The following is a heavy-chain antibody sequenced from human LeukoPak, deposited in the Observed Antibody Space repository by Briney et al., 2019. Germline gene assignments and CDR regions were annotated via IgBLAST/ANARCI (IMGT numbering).Heavy chain of an antibody. CDR1: GGSISSSSYY. CDR2: IYYSGST. J-gene: IGHJ4*02. Sequence: SETLSLTCTVSGGSISSSSYYWGWIRQPPGKGLEWIGSIYYSGSTYYNPSLKSRVTISVDTSKNQFSLKLSSVTAAVTAVYYCAKGVDGHRYGSGYYRNADYWGQGTLVTVSS. CDR3: AKGVDGHRYGSGYYRNADY. D-gene: IGHD3-22*01. V-gene: IGHV4-39*01.